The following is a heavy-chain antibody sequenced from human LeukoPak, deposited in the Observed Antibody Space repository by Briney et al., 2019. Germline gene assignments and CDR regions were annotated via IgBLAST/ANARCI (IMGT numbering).Heavy chain of an antibody. CDR1: GFTFSSYS. CDR3: ARDSKGYYGRSFDY. J-gene: IGHJ4*02. Sequence: GGSLRLSCAASGFTFSSYSMNWVRQARGQGLEWVASISSSSIYIYYADSVKGRFTISRDNAKNSLYLQMNSLRAEDTAVYYCARDSKGYYGRSFDYWGQGTLVTVSS. V-gene: IGHV3-21*01. CDR2: ISSSSIYI. D-gene: IGHD1-26*01.